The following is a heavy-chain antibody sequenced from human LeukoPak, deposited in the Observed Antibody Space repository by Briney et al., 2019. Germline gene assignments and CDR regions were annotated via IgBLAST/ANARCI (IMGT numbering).Heavy chain of an antibody. CDR3: ARVARCTSCFDVDY. V-gene: IGHV4-38-2*02. D-gene: IGHD2-2*01. CDR2: FFLKGST. Sequence: SETLSLTCTVSGYSITSAYYWGWIRQPPGKGLEWIGSFFLKGSTYYNPSLKSRVTTSVDTSKNQFSLTLSSVTAADTAVYYCARVARCTSCFDVDYWGQGTLVTVSS. J-gene: IGHJ4*02. CDR1: GYSITSAYY.